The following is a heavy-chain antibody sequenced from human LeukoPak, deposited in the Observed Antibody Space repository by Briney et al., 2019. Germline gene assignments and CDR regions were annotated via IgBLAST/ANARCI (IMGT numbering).Heavy chain of an antibody. Sequence: GGSLRLSCAASGFTFSGYGMHWVRQAPGKGLEWVAVISYDGSNKYYADSVKGRFTISRDNSKNTLYLQMNSLRAEDTAVYYCAKTPSGRWYFDYWGQGTLVTVSS. J-gene: IGHJ4*02. CDR3: AKTPSGRWYFDY. CDR2: ISYDGSNK. V-gene: IGHV3-30*18. CDR1: GFTFSGYG. D-gene: IGHD6-19*01.